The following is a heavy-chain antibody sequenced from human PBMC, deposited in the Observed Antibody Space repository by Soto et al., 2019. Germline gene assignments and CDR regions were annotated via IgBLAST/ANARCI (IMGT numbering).Heavy chain of an antibody. CDR3: ARVSWNYGGYGMDV. D-gene: IGHD1-7*01. CDR2: INPNSGGT. V-gene: IGHV1-2*04. J-gene: IGHJ6*02. CDR1: GYTFTGYY. Sequence: GASVKVSCKASGYTFTGYYMHWVRQAPGQGLEWLGWINPNSGGTNYAQKFQGWVTMTRDTSISTAYMELSRLRSDDTAVYYCARVSWNYGGYGMDVWGQGTTVTVSS.